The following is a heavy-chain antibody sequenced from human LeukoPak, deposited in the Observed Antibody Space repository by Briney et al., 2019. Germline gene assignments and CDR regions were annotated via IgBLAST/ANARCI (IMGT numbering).Heavy chain of an antibody. CDR1: GYSFTDYY. CDR3: ARVSIAVGYYFHY. Sequence: ASVKVSCKASGYSFTDYYIHWVQQAPGKGLEWMGWINPHIGGTHYSQKFQGRVTMTRDTSISTAYMELSRLTSDDTAVYYCARVSIAVGYYFHYWGQGTLVTVSS. V-gene: IGHV1-2*02. J-gene: IGHJ4*02. D-gene: IGHD6-19*01. CDR2: INPHIGGT.